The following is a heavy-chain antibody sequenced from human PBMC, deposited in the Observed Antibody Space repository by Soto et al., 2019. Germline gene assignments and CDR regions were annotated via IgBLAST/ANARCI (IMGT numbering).Heavy chain of an antibody. Sequence: LGESLKISCKGSGYSFTSYWISWVRQMPGKGLEWMGRIDPSDSYTNYSPSFQGHVTISADKSISTAYLQWSSLKASDTAMYYCASTPRAYYYGMDVWGQGTTVTVSS. CDR1: GYSFTSYW. V-gene: IGHV5-10-1*01. CDR3: ASTPRAYYYGMDV. J-gene: IGHJ6*02. CDR2: IDPSDSYT.